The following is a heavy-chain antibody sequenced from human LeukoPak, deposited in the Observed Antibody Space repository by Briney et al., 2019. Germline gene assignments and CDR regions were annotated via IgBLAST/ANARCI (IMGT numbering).Heavy chain of an antibody. D-gene: IGHD6-13*01. V-gene: IGHV1-8*03. Sequence: GASVKVSCKASGYTFTSYDINWVRQATGQGLEWMGWMNPNSGNTGYAQKFQDRVTITRNTSISTAYMELSSLRSEDTAVYYCARIPPPHSSWDAFDIWGQGTMVTVSS. CDR2: MNPNSGNT. CDR1: GYTFTSYD. J-gene: IGHJ3*02. CDR3: ARIPPPHSSWDAFDI.